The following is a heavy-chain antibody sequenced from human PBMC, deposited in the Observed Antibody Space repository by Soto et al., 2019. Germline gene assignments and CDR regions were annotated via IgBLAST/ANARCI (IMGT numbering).Heavy chain of an antibody. V-gene: IGHV3-30-3*01. Sequence: QVPLVESGGGVVQPGMSLRLSCAASEFTFRTYAMQWVRQAAAQGLEWVAVISYDGSSEYDADSVKGLFTIVRDNSKNTQYLQMSSLRDDDRAVYYCARPLPYCGGACYDAFDIWGRGTMVTVSS. D-gene: IGHD2-21*02. CDR3: ARPLPYCGGACYDAFDI. CDR1: EFTFRTYA. CDR2: ISYDGSSE. J-gene: IGHJ3*02.